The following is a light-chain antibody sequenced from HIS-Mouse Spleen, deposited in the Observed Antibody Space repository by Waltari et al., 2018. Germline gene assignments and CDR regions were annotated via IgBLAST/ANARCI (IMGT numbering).Light chain of an antibody. CDR1: QSVSNSY. Sequence: EIVLTQSPGTLSLSPGERATLSCRASQSVSNSYLAWYQQKPGQAPRLLIYVASSRATGIPARFSGSGSGTDFTLTISRLEPEDFAVYYCQQYGSSPPYTFGQGTKLEIK. CDR2: VAS. J-gene: IGKJ2*01. V-gene: IGKV3-20*01. CDR3: QQYGSSPPYT.